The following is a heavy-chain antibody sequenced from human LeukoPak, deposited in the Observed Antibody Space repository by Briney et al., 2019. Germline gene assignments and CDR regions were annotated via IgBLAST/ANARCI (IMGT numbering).Heavy chain of an antibody. Sequence: PGGSLRLSCAASGFTFSSYAMSWVRQAPGKGLEWVSAISGSGGGTYYADSVKGRFTISRDNSKNTLYLQMNSLRAEDTAVYYCAKAVYNWNYVGYFDYWGQGTLVTVSS. V-gene: IGHV3-23*01. CDR1: GFTFSSYA. CDR2: ISGSGGGT. D-gene: IGHD1-7*01. CDR3: AKAVYNWNYVGYFDY. J-gene: IGHJ4*02.